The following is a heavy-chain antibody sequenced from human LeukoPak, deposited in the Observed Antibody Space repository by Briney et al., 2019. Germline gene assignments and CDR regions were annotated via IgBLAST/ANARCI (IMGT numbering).Heavy chain of an antibody. Sequence: PGGSLRLSCAASGFTFSTYAMPWVRQAPGKGLEWVAVIWYDGSNKYYADSVKGRFDITRDNSKNTLNLHMNSLRAEDTAVYYCAIDPHGSYGPRYFFDYWGQGTLVTVSS. V-gene: IGHV3-33*01. D-gene: IGHD5-18*01. CDR1: GFTFSTYA. J-gene: IGHJ4*02. CDR2: IWYDGSNK. CDR3: AIDPHGSYGPRYFFDY.